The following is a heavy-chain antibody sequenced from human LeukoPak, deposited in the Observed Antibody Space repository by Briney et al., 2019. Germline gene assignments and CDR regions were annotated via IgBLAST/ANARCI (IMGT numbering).Heavy chain of an antibody. CDR1: GYTFTSYY. CDR2: INPSGGST. CDR3: ARSRYLDAFDI. Sequence: ASVKVSCKASGYTFTSYYMHWVRQAPGQGLEWMGIINPSGGSTSYAQKFQGRVTMTRDMSTSTVYMELSSLRSEDTAVYYCARSRYLDAFDIWGQGTMVTVSS. D-gene: IGHD3-9*01. V-gene: IGHV1-46*01. J-gene: IGHJ3*02.